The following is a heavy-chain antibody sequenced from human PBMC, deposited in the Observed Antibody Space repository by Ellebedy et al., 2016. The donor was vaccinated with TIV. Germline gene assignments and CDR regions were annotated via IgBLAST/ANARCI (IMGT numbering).Heavy chain of an antibody. CDR1: GFTFSSYA. V-gene: IGHV3-23*01. Sequence: GESLKISCAASGFTFSSYAMSWVRQAPGKGLEWVSAISASGGSTYYADSVKGRFTISRDNSKSTLYLQMNSLTAEDTAVYYCTTDWSGLPIPVTTSRFDYWGQGTLVTVSS. J-gene: IGHJ4*02. D-gene: IGHD4-17*01. CDR2: ISASGGST. CDR3: TTDWSGLPIPVTTSRFDY.